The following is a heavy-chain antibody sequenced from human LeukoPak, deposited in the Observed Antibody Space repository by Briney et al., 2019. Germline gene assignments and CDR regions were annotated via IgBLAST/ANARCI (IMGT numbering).Heavy chain of an antibody. CDR2: IFYTGTT. CDR3: ARRIQLIYYDTLRGSNWFDP. V-gene: IGHV4-39*07. J-gene: IGHJ5*02. D-gene: IGHD3-9*01. CDR1: GGSITSSTYF. Sequence: PSETLSLTCTVSGGSITSSTYFWGWIRQPPEKGLEWIGSIFYTGTTYYNPPLKSRVTISVDTAKNQFSLRLTSVTAADTAVYYCARRIQLIYYDTLRGSNWFDPWGQGTLVTVSS.